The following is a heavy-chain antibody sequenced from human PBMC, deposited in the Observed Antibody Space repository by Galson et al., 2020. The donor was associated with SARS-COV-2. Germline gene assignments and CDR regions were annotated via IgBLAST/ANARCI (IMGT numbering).Heavy chain of an antibody. CDR2: ISGSGGST. V-gene: IGHV3-23*01. J-gene: IGHJ4*02. Sequence: GGSLRLSCAASGFTFSSYAMSWVRQAPGKGLEWVSAISGSGGSTYYADSVKGRFTISRDNSKNTLYLQMNSLRAEDKAVYYCAKDRPLGYDSSGLFDYWGQGTLVTVSS. CDR1: GFTFSSYA. D-gene: IGHD3-22*01. CDR3: AKDRPLGYDSSGLFDY.